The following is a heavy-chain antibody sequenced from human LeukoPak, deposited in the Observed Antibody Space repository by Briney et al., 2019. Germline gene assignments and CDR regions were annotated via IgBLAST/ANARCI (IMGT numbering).Heavy chain of an antibody. CDR1: GFTFSSYA. Sequence: GGSLRLSCAASGFTFSSYAMSWVRQAPGKGLEWVSAISGSGGSTYYADSVKGRFTISRDNSKNTLYLQMNSLRAEDTAVYYCAKDLFSFYCSSTSCYTDWFDPWGLGTLVTVSS. CDR2: ISGSGGST. V-gene: IGHV3-23*01. CDR3: AKDLFSFYCSSTSCYTDWFDP. D-gene: IGHD2-2*02. J-gene: IGHJ5*02.